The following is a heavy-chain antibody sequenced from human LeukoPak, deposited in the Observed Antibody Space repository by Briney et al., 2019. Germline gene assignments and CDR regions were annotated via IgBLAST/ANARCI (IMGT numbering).Heavy chain of an antibody. CDR2: INHSGST. D-gene: IGHD5-18*01. J-gene: IGHJ6*02. Sequence: PSETLSLTCAVSGGSFSGYYWNWLRQPPGEGLEWLGEINHSGSTKYNPALKSRVTISVDTSKNQSSLKLSSVTAADTAVYYCARLRNNYYYYGMDVWGQGTTVTVSS. CDR3: ARLRNNYYYYGMDV. V-gene: IGHV4-34*01. CDR1: GGSFSGYY.